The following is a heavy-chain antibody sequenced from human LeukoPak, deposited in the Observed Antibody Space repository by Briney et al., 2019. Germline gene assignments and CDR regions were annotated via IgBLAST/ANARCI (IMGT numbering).Heavy chain of an antibody. D-gene: IGHD3-10*01. CDR1: GYTFTDYY. Sequence: GASVKVSCKASGYTFTDYYIHWVRQAPGQGLEWVGWINPNSGGTNYAQKFQGRVTMTRDTSISTAYMDLRRLISDDTAVYYCARGRSGSYYYYYMDVWARGTTVTISS. CDR2: INPNSGGT. J-gene: IGHJ6*03. CDR3: ARGRSGSYYYYYMDV. V-gene: IGHV1-2*02.